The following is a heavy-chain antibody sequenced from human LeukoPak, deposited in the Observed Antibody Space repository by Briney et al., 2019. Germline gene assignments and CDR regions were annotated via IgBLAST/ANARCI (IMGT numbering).Heavy chain of an antibody. CDR2: IYAGDSDT. CDR3: ARAKGFGELTLYYFDQ. CDR1: GYSFTSYW. J-gene: IGHJ4*02. Sequence: PGESLKISCKGSGYSFTSYWIGWVRQMPGKGLEWMGIIYAGDSDTRYSPSFQGQVTLSVDKSIDTAYMQWSSLKASDTAMYYCARAKGFGELTLYYFDQWGQGTQVTVSS. D-gene: IGHD3-10*01. V-gene: IGHV5-51*01.